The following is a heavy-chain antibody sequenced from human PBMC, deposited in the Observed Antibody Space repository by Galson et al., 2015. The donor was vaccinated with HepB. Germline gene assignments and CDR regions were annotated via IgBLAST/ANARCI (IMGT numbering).Heavy chain of an antibody. CDR2: INVGNGNT. D-gene: IGHD2-15*01. Sequence: SVKVSCKASGYAFFTYSITWVRQAPGQGLEWMGWINVGNGNTKYSQNFQARVTISTDTSASTAYMDLSSLRSEDTAVYYCAKDRYCSGGSCSDSMDVWGQGTTVTVSS. CDR1: GYAFFTYS. V-gene: IGHV1-3*01. J-gene: IGHJ6*02. CDR3: AKDRYCSGGSCSDSMDV.